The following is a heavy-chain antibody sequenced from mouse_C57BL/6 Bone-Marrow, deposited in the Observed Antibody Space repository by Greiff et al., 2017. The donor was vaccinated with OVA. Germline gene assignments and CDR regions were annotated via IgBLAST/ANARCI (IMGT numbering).Heavy chain of an antibody. V-gene: IGHV1-42*01. CDR2: INPSTGGT. D-gene: IGHD3-2*02. CDR3: ARNSTAQAPFAY. CDR1: GYSFTGYY. J-gene: IGHJ3*01. Sequence: EVKLVESGPELVKPGASVKISCKASGYSFTGYYMNWVKQSPEKSLEWIGEINPSTGGTTYNQKFKAKATLTVDKSSSTAYMQLKSLTSEDSAVYYCARNSTAQAPFAYWGQGTLVTVSA.